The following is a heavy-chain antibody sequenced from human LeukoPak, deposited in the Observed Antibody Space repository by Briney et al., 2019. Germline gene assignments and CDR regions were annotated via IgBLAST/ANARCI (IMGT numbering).Heavy chain of an antibody. CDR1: GFTSDDFA. J-gene: IGHJ4*02. CDR2: ISWHTGSI. CDR3: AKDMGASGSYFDY. V-gene: IGHV3-9*02. D-gene: IGHD3-10*01. Sequence: PGRSLRLSSAASGFTSDDFAMYSVRQAPGQRREGVSGISWHTGSIGFADSVKGRYTISRDNAKSALYLQMNSLRAEDTALYYCAKDMGASGSYFDYWGQGTLVTVSS.